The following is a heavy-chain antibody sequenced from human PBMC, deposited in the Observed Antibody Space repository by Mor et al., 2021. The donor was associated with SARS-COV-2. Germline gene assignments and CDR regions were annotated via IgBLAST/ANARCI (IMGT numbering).Heavy chain of an antibody. Sequence: GLDCVSYISSSSTIYYADSVKGRFTISRDNAKNSLYLQMNSLRAEDTAVYYCARGPIKGRGFWGQGTLVTVSS. V-gene: IGHV3-48*01. CDR3: ARGPIKGRGF. J-gene: IGHJ4*02. CDR2: ISSSSTI.